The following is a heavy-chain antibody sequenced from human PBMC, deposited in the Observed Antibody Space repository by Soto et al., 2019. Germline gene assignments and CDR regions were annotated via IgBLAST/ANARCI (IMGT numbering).Heavy chain of an antibody. CDR1: GDSVSSNSAA. V-gene: IGHV6-1*01. CDR2: TYYMSQWYN. J-gene: IGHJ6*02. CDR3: ARTVARDYYYKGVDV. D-gene: IGHD6-19*01. Sequence: PSQTLSLTCVISGDSVSSNSAAWNWIRQSPSRGLEWLGRTYYMSQWYNDYAVSVKGRIIINPDTSKNQFSLQLSSVTPEDTAVYYCARTVARDYYYKGVDVWGQRTTVTVSS.